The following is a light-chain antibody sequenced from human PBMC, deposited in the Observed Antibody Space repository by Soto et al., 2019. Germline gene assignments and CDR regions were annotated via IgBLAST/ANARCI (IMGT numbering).Light chain of an antibody. V-gene: IGLV2-8*01. J-gene: IGLJ2*01. Sequence: QSALTQPPSASGSPGQSVTISCTGTSSEVGGYNYVSWYQQHPGKAPKLMIYEVSKRPSGVPERFSGSNSGNTASLTVSGPQSEDEADYYCSPYAGSNNVVFGGGTKLTVL. CDR2: EVS. CDR3: SPYAGSNNVV. CDR1: SSEVGGYNY.